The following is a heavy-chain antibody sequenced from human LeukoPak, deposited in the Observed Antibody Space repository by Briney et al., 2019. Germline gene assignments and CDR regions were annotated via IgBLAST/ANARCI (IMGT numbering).Heavy chain of an antibody. CDR1: GFTLSRFW. CDR2: IKGDGSTT. CDR3: VRDVIYYRSGPHFDS. D-gene: IGHD3-10*01. Sequence: GGSLRLSCAASGFTLSRFWMHWVRQGPGKGLLWVSRIKGDGSTTNYADSVRGRFTISRDNTKNTLYLQMNTLRAEDTAVYYCVRDVIYYRSGPHFDSWGQGTLVTVSS. J-gene: IGHJ4*02. V-gene: IGHV3-74*01.